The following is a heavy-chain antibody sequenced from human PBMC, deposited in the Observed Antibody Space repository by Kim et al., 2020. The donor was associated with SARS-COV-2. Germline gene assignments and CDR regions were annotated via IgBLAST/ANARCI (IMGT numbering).Heavy chain of an antibody. CDR1: GFTFSSYG. CDR2: ISYDGSNK. V-gene: IGHV3-30*18. D-gene: IGHD3-10*01. CDR3: AKDPYSYYGSGSYPTGY. J-gene: IGHJ4*02. Sequence: GGSLRLSCAASGFTFSSYGMHWVRQAPGKGLEWVAVISYDGSNKYYAYSVKGRFTISRDNSKNTLYLQMNSLRAEDTAVYYCAKDPYSYYGSGSYPTGYWGQGTLVTVSS.